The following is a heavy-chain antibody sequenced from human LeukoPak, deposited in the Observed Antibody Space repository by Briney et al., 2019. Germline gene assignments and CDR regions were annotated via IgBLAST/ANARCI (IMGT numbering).Heavy chain of an antibody. V-gene: IGHV1-46*01. CDR3: ARDKEGYFDY. Sequence: ASVKVSCKAPGYTFTSYYMHWVRQAPGQGLEWMGIINPSGGSTSYAQKFQGRVTMTRDMPTSTVYMELSSLRSEDTAVYYCARDKEGYFDYWGQGTLVTVSS. CDR2: INPSGGST. CDR1: GYTFTSYY. J-gene: IGHJ4*02.